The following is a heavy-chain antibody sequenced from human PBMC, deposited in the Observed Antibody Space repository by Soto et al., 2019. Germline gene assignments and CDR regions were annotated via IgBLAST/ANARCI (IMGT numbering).Heavy chain of an antibody. V-gene: IGHV4-31*03. J-gene: IGHJ6*03. D-gene: IGHD1-26*01. CDR3: ARDREYYYYMGV. Sequence: QVQLQESGPGLVKPSQTLSLTCTVSGGSISSGGYYWSWIRQHPGKGLEWIGYIYYSGSTYYNPSLKSRVTISVDTSKNQCSLKLSSVTAADTVVYYCARDREYYYYMGVWGKGNTVTVSS. CDR1: GGSISSGGYY. CDR2: IYYSGST.